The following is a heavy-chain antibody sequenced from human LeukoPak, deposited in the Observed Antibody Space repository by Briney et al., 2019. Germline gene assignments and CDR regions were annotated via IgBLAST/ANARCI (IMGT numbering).Heavy chain of an antibody. J-gene: IGHJ4*02. CDR1: GYTFSKYD. CDR2: MKPNSGQT. V-gene: IGHV1-8*01. Sequence: SVTVSCKTSGYTFSKYDVNWVRQATGQGLEWMGWMKPNSGQTGYAQRLQGRHIMTRNTSISTAYMQQNSLTSEDTAKYHCARGPPERTYSDCWGEGTLVTDSS. D-gene: IGHD2-21*01. CDR3: ARGPPERTYSDC.